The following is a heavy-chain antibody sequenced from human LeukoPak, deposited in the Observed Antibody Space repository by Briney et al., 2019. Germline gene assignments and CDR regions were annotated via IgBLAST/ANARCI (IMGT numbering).Heavy chain of an antibody. D-gene: IGHD2/OR15-2a*01. CDR3: ARLGFYGLTDY. J-gene: IGHJ4*02. CDR2: IYYSGST. CDR1: GGSISSSGYY. V-gene: IGHV4-39*01. Sequence: SETLSLTCTVSGGSISSSGYYWGWVRQPPGKGLEWIGSIYYSGSTYYNPSLKSRVTISVDTSKNQFSLKLSSVTAADTAVYYCARLGFYGLTDYWGQGTLVTVSS.